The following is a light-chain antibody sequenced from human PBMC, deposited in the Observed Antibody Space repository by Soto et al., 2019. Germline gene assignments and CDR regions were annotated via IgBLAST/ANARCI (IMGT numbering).Light chain of an antibody. CDR3: SSYTSGSPWV. CDR2: EVS. Sequence: QSALTQPASVSGSPGQSITISCTGTSSDVGGYNYVSWYQQHPGKAPKLMIYEVSNRPSGVSNRFSGSKSGNTASLTISGLQAEDGADYYCSSYTSGSPWVLGVGTHLPVL. V-gene: IGLV2-14*01. CDR1: SSDVGGYNY. J-gene: IGLJ3*02.